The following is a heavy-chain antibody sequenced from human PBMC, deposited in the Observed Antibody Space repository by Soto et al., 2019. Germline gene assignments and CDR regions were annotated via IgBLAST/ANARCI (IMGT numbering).Heavy chain of an antibody. D-gene: IGHD4-17*01. V-gene: IGHV3-9*02. CDR1: GFTADDYA. CDR2: ISSNSDTI. CDR3: AKDMKWGGMTTIHYFDS. J-gene: IGHJ4*02. Sequence: EVPLVESGGGLVQPGRSLRLSCVASGFTADDYAMHWVRQAPGKGLEWVSGISSNSDTIDYADSVKSRFTISRDNAKNSLFLQMNSLRPEDTALYYCAKDMKWGGMTTIHYFDSWGQGTLVTVSS.